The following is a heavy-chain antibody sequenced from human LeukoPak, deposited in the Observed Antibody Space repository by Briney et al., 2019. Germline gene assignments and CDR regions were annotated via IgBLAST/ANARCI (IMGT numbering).Heavy chain of an antibody. CDR3: ARARLELRSGAFDI. V-gene: IGHV3-48*04. D-gene: IGHD1-7*01. CDR2: ISSSSSTI. CDR1: GFTFSSYS. Sequence: GGSLRLSCAASGFTFSSYSMNWVRQAPGKGLEWVSYISSSSSTIYYADSVKGRFTISRDNAKNSLYLQMNSLRAEDTAVYYCARARLELRSGAFDIWGQGTMVTVSS. J-gene: IGHJ3*02.